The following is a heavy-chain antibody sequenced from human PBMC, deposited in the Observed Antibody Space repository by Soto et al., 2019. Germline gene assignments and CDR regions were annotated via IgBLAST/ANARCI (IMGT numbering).Heavy chain of an antibody. D-gene: IGHD3-10*01. V-gene: IGHV4-59*01. CDR1: GGSISSYY. Sequence: SETLSLTCTVSGGSISSYYWSWIRQPPGKGLEWIGYIYYSGSTNYNPSLKSRVTISVDTSKNQFSLKLSSVTAADTAVYYCAITMDGVRGVTFDYWGQGTLVTVSS. CDR3: AITMDGVRGVTFDY. J-gene: IGHJ4*02. CDR2: IYYSGST.